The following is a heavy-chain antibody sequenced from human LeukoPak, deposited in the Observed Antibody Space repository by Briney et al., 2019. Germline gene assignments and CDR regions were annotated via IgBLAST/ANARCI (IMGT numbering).Heavy chain of an antibody. D-gene: IGHD2-15*01. Sequence: RPSQTLSLTCTVSGGSISSGDYYWSWIRQPPGKGLEWIGYIYYSGSTYYNPSLKSRVTISVDTSKNQFSLKLSSVTAADTAVYYCARHYLLASGGPLVAATAWFDPWGQGTLVTVSS. CDR2: IYYSGST. J-gene: IGHJ5*02. CDR1: GGSISSGDYY. CDR3: ARHYLLASGGPLVAATAWFDP. V-gene: IGHV4-30-4*08.